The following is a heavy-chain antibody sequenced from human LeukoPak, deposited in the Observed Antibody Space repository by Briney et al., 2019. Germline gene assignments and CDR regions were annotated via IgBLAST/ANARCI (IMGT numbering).Heavy chain of an antibody. CDR3: ARAHEGYIYGWGNYYYYLDV. J-gene: IGHJ6*03. Sequence: ASVKVSCKASGYSFTDYYMHWVRQASGQGLEWMGWMNPNSGNTGYAQKFHGRVTMTRNTSISTAYMELSTLRSEDTAVYYCARAHEGYIYGWGNYYYYLDVWGKGTTVTISS. V-gene: IGHV1-8*02. CDR1: GYSFTDYY. D-gene: IGHD5-18*01. CDR2: MNPNSGNT.